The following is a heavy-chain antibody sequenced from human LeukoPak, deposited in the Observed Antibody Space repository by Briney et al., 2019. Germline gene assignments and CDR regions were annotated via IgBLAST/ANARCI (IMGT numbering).Heavy chain of an antibody. V-gene: IGHV3-53*01. Sequence: GGSLRLSCAASGFTVSSNYMSWVRQAPGKGLEWVSVIYSGGSTYYADSVKGRFTISRDNSKNTLYLQMNSLRAEDTAVYYCARGGYDSSGYRLNRYFDYWGQGTLVTVSS. CDR3: ARGGYDSSGYRLNRYFDY. D-gene: IGHD3-22*01. CDR2: IYSGGST. J-gene: IGHJ4*02. CDR1: GFTVSSNY.